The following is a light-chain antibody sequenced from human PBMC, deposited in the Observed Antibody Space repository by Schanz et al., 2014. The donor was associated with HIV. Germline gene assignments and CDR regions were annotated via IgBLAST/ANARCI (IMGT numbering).Light chain of an antibody. Sequence: QSVLTQPPSVSGAPGQRVTISCTGSRSNIGAGYAVHWYQQLPGTAPKLLIYGNSNRPSGVPDRISASKSGTSASLAITGLQAEDEADYYCAAWDGSLSVVFGGGTKVTVL. J-gene: IGLJ2*01. V-gene: IGLV1-40*01. CDR2: GNS. CDR3: AAWDGSLSVV. CDR1: RSNIGAGYA.